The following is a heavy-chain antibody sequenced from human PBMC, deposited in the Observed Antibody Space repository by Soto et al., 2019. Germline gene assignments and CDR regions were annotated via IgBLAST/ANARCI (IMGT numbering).Heavy chain of an antibody. CDR3: ARGGRPEEYYYYGMDV. CDR1: GFTFSDYY. J-gene: IGHJ6*02. V-gene: IGHV3-11*01. D-gene: IGHD2-15*01. CDR2: ISSSGSTI. Sequence: GGSLRLSCAAPGFTFSDYYMSWIRQAPGKGLEWVSYISSSGSTIYYADSVKGRFTISRDNAKNSLYLQMNSLRAEDTAVYYCARGGRPEEYYYYGMDVWGQGTTVTVSS.